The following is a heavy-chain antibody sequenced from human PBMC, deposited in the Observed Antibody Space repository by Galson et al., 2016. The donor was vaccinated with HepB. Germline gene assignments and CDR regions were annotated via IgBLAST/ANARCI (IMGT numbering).Heavy chain of an antibody. CDR3: ARHEKLHYPFDP. CDR1: NDSISATSYY. V-gene: IGHV4-39*01. D-gene: IGHD3-10*01. J-gene: IGHJ5*02. Sequence: SETLSLTCTVSNDSISATSYYWGWIRQPPGKGLEWIGNVFYSGTTYYNPSLKGRVTISVDTSKNRFYLQLASVRAADTAIYYCARHEKLHYPFDPWGQGTLVIVS. CDR2: VFYSGTT.